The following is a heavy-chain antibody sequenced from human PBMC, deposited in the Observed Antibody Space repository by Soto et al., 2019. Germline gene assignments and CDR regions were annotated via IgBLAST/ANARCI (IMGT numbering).Heavy chain of an antibody. V-gene: IGHV3-21*01. CDR3: TRDASRDSSARGWFDP. CDR2: ISSNSAYI. J-gene: IGHJ5*02. D-gene: IGHD6-13*01. Sequence: GGSLRLSCAASGFTFRSFPMNWVRQAPGKGLEWVSTISSNSAYIYYTDALRGRFTISRDNAKHSLHLQMNSLRAEDTAVYYCTRDASRDSSARGWFDPWGPGTLLTVSS. CDR1: GFTFRSFP.